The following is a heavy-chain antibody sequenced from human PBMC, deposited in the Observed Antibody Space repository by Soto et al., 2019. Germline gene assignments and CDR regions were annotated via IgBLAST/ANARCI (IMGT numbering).Heavy chain of an antibody. D-gene: IGHD4-4*01. CDR1: GDTFSSYS. Sequence: GQLVQSGAEVKKPGSSVKVSCKASGDTFSSYSISWVRLAPGRGLEWMVGITPLFGTTTYAQEFQGRVTISADASSRTAYMEISSLKFEDTAVYYCARGPDYGNHGGWLDPCGQGTLVTVSS. J-gene: IGHJ5*02. CDR3: ARGPDYGNHGGWLDP. CDR2: ITPLFGTT. V-gene: IGHV1-69*01.